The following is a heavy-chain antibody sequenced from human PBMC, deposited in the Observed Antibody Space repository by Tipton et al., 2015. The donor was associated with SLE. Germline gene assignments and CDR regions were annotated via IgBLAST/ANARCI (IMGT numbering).Heavy chain of an antibody. J-gene: IGHJ6*02. CDR3: AREARYYCSSTSCSLDGMDG. Sequence: TLSLTCTVSGGSISSHYWSWIRQPPGKGLEWIGYIYYSGSSNYNPSLKSRVTITVDMSKNQFSLKLSSVTAADTAAYYCAREARYYCSSTSCSLDGMDGWGQESTVTVSS. CDR2: IYYSGSS. D-gene: IGHD2-2*01. CDR1: GGSISSHY. V-gene: IGHV4-59*11.